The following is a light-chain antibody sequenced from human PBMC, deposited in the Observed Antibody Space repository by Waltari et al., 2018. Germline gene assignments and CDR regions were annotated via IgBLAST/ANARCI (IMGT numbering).Light chain of an antibody. Sequence: HTAVTQEPLLSASPGGTVPRTRALISGSVSTTSYATWYQQTPVQPPRTLVYKGNSRSSGVPDRFSGSILGNKAALTITGAQADDESHYFCFFYMGSGIWVSGGGTKLTVL. CDR3: FFYMGSGIWV. CDR1: SGSVSTTSY. CDR2: KGN. J-gene: IGLJ3*02. V-gene: IGLV8-61*01.